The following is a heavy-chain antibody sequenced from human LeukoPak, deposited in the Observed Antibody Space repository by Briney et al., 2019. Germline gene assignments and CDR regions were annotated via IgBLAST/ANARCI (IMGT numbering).Heavy chain of an antibody. CDR3: ARPPRYSYNGMDV. CDR1: GYTFTGYY. J-gene: IGHJ6*02. Sequence: ASVKVSCKASGYTFTGYYMHWVRQAPGQGLEWMGWMNPNSGNTGYAQKFQGRVTMTRNTSISTAYMELSSLRSEDTAVYYCARPPRYSYNGMDVWGQGTMVTVSS. D-gene: IGHD5-18*01. V-gene: IGHV1-8*02. CDR2: MNPNSGNT.